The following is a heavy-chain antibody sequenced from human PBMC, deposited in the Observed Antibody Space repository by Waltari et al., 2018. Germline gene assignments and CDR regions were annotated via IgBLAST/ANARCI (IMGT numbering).Heavy chain of an antibody. CDR3: ARDVTGYYYFDL. Sequence: QLVESGGGLIQPGGSLRLSCAASGFTVSTTYMNWVRQAPGKGLEWVSVISRDGTHYADSVKGRFTISRDNSKNTVYLQMNTLRAEDTALYYCARDVTGYYYFDLWGRGTLVTVSS. CDR2: ISRDGT. D-gene: IGHD3-16*01. V-gene: IGHV3-53*01. CDR1: GFTVSTTY. J-gene: IGHJ2*01.